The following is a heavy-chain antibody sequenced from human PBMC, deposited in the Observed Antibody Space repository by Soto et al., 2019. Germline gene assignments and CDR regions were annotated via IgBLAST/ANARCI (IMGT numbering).Heavy chain of an antibody. D-gene: IGHD2-2*01. CDR3: ARGYCSSTSCYVPDAFDI. J-gene: IGHJ3*02. CDR1: GGSISSGGYY. CDR2: IYYSVST. Sequence: QVQLQESGPGLVKPSQTLSLTCTVSGGSISSGGYYWSWIRQHPGRGLEWIGYIYYSVSTYYNPSRKSRVTISVDTSKNQFSLKLSSVTAADTAVYYCARGYCSSTSCYVPDAFDIWGQGTMVTVSS. V-gene: IGHV4-31*03.